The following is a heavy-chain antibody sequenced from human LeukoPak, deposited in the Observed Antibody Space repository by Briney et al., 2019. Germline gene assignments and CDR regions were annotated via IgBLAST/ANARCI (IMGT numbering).Heavy chain of an antibody. CDR1: GGSISSYY. D-gene: IGHD6-19*01. Sequence: TLSLTCTVSGGSISSYYWSWIRQPPGKGLEWIGYIYYSGSTYYNPSLKSRVTISVDTSKNQFSLKLSSVTAADTAVYYCARVSGYSSGWYVDYWGQGTLVTVSS. CDR2: IYYSGST. V-gene: IGHV4-59*08. J-gene: IGHJ4*02. CDR3: ARVSGYSSGWYVDY.